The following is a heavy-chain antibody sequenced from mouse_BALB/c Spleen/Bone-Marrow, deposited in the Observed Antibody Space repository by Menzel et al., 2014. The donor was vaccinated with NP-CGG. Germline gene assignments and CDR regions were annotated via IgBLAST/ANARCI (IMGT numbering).Heavy chain of an antibody. Sequence: VQLQQSGGVLVQPGGSLKLSCAASGFTFSSYDMSWVRQTPDKRLELVATINTNGGTTYYPDSVKGRFTISRDNAKSTLYLQMSSLKSADTAIYYCARSRYDWFAYWGQGTLVTVSA. J-gene: IGHJ3*01. CDR3: ARSRYDWFAY. CDR2: INTNGGTT. CDR1: GFTFSSYD. D-gene: IGHD2-14*01. V-gene: IGHV5-6-3*01.